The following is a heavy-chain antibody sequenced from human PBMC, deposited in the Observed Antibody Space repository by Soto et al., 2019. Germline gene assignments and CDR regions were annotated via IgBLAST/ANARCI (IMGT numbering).Heavy chain of an antibody. Sequence: QVQLVESGGGVVQPGRSLRLSCAASGFTFSSYAMHWVRQAPGKGLEWVAVISYEGSNKYYADSVKGRFTISRDNSKNTLYLQMNSLRAEDTAVYYCARDLGIDYWGQGTLVTVSS. CDR2: ISYEGSNK. CDR3: ARDLGIDY. V-gene: IGHV3-30-3*01. CDR1: GFTFSSYA. J-gene: IGHJ4*02.